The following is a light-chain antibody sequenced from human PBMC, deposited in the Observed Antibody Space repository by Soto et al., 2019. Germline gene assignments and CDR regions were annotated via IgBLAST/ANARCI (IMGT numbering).Light chain of an antibody. V-gene: IGKV3-11*01. CDR1: QSISNY. J-gene: IGKJ4*01. CDR2: DAS. Sequence: EIVLTQSPATLSLSPGEGATLSCRASQSISNYLAWYQQKPGQAPRLLIYDASNRATGIPDRFSGSVSETDFTLTISSLEPEDFALYYCQQRSTWPLTFGGGTRVEIK. CDR3: QQRSTWPLT.